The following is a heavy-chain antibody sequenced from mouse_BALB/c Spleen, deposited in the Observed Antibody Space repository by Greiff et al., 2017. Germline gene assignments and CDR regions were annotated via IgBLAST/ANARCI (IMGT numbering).Heavy chain of an antibody. Sequence: DVMLVESGGGLVQPGGSLRLSCATSGFTFTDYYMSWVRQPPGKALEWLGFIRNKANGYTTEYSASVKGRFTISSDNSQSILYLQMNTLRAEDSATYYCARDGNWFAYWGQGTLVTVSA. CDR1: GFTFTDYY. V-gene: IGHV7-3*02. J-gene: IGHJ3*01. CDR2: IRNKANGYTT. CDR3: ARDGNWFAY.